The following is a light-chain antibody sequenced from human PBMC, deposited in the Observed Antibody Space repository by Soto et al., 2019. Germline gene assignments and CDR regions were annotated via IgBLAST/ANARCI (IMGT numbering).Light chain of an antibody. J-gene: IGLJ3*02. Sequence: QSVLTQSPSVSAAPGQKVTISCSGSSSNIGKNYVSWYQQLPGTAPKLLIYDNNKRPAGIPDRLSGSKSGTSVTLDITGLQPGDEADYYCATWDGSLPGEVFGGGTKLTVL. CDR2: DNN. CDR1: SSNIGKNY. CDR3: ATWDGSLPGEV. V-gene: IGLV1-51*01.